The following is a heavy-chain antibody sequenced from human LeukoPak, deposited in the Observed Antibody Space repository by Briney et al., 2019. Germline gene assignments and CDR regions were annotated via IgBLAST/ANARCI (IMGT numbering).Heavy chain of an antibody. CDR3: AKGVEQLVPTANV. V-gene: IGHV3-23*01. D-gene: IGHD6-13*01. CDR1: KFTFSSYA. J-gene: IGHJ6*02. Sequence: PGGSLRLSCAASKFTFSSYAMSWVRQAPGKGLEWVSGISGSGGSTYYADSVKGRFTISRDNSKNTLYLQMNSLRAEDTAVYYCAKGVEQLVPTANVWGQGTTVTVSS. CDR2: ISGSGGST.